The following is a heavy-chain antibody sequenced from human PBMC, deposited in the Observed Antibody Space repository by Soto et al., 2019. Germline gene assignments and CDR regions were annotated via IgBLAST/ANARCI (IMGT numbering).Heavy chain of an antibody. Sequence: GGSLRLSCAASGFTFSSYAMHWVRQAPGKGLEWVAVISYDGSNKYYADSVKGRFTISRDNSKNTLYLQMNSLRAEDTAVYYCARSYSSWCGKYYYGMDVWGQGTTVTVSS. J-gene: IGHJ6*02. V-gene: IGHV3-30-3*01. CDR3: ARSYSSWCGKYYYGMDV. D-gene: IGHD6-13*01. CDR1: GFTFSSYA. CDR2: ISYDGSNK.